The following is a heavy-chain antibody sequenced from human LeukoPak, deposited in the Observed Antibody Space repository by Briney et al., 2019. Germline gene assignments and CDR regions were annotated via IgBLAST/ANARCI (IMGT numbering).Heavy chain of an antibody. V-gene: IGHV4-39*01. CDR1: GGSTSSNAYY. J-gene: IGHJ6*02. CDR2: LYYSGRP. CDR3: ARHLAHGNGYYYYGMDV. D-gene: IGHD2-8*01. Sequence: SETLSLTCTVSGGSTSSNAYYWGWIRQPPGKGLEWIGSLYYSGRPYHNPSLKSRVTMSVDTSQNQFSLKLSTVTAADTAVYYCARHLAHGNGYYYYGMDVWGQGTTVTVSS.